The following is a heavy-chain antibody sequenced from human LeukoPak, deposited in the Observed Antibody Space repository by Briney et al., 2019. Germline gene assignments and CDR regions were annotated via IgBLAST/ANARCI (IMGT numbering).Heavy chain of an antibody. Sequence: SSETLSLTCTVSGGSISSYYWSWIRQPPGKGLEWIGYIYYSGSTNYNPSLKSRVTISVDTSKNQFSLKLSSVTAADTAVYYCARHVYDFWSGYYNYYMDVWGKGTTVTVSS. CDR2: IYYSGST. J-gene: IGHJ6*03. D-gene: IGHD3-3*01. CDR3: ARHVYDFWSGYYNYYMDV. CDR1: GGSISSYY. V-gene: IGHV4-59*08.